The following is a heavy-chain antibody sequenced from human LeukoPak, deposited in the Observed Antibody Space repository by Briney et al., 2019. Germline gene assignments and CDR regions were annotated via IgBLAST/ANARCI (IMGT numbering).Heavy chain of an antibody. CDR2: ISAYNGNT. CDR3: ARDHEAAAGTSVDY. V-gene: IGHV1-18*01. CDR1: GYSFTSYG. J-gene: IGHJ4*02. Sequence: GESLKISCKGSGYSFTSYGISWVRQAPGQGLEWMGWISAYNGNTNYAQKLQGRVTMTTDTSTSTAYMELRSLRSDDTAVYYCARDHEAAAGTSVDYWGQGTLVTVSS. D-gene: IGHD6-13*01.